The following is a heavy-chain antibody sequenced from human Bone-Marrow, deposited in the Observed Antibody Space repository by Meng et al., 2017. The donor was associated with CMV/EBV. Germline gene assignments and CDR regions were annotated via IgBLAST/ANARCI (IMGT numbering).Heavy chain of an antibody. CDR3: ARMYYDILTGYYGADYFDY. D-gene: IGHD3-9*01. CDR2: IYYSGTT. CDR1: GGSISSSSYY. J-gene: IGHJ4*02. V-gene: IGHV4-39*07. Sequence: SETLSLTCTVSGGSISSSSYYWVWIRQPPGKGLEYIANIYYSGTTYYNPSLKSRVTISVDTSKNQFSLNLSSVTAADTAVYYCARMYYDILTGYYGADYFDYWGQGTLVTVSS.